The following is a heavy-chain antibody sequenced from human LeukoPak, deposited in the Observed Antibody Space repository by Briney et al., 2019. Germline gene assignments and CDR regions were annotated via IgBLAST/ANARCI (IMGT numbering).Heavy chain of an antibody. J-gene: IGHJ5*02. CDR2: IIPIFGTA. D-gene: IGHD4-17*01. CDR1: GGTFSIYA. Sequence: SVNVSFKASGGTFSIYAISWVRQAPGQGLEWMGGIIPIFGTANYAQKFQGRVTITADESTSTAYMELSSLRSEDTAVYYCARVPHDYALLDPWGQGTLVTVSS. CDR3: ARVPHDYALLDP. V-gene: IGHV1-69*13.